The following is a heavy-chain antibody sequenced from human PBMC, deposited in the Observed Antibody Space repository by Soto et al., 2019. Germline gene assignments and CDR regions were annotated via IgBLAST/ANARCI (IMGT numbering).Heavy chain of an antibody. D-gene: IGHD4-17*01. CDR2: ISSSGSTI. Sequence: QVQLVESGGGLVKPGGSLRLSCAASGFTFSDYYMSWIRQAPGKGLGWVSYISSSGSTIYYADSVKGRFTITRDTAKNYLYLQMNSLRAADTAVYYCASPTVTPHYGMDVGGQGTTVTVSS. J-gene: IGHJ6*02. CDR3: ASPTVTPHYGMDV. CDR1: GFTFSDYY. V-gene: IGHV3-11*01.